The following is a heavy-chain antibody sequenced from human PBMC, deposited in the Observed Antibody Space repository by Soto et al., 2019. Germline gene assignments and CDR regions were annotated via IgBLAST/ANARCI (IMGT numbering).Heavy chain of an antibody. Sequence: QVQLVQSGAEVKKPGASVKVSCKASGYTFTSYDINWVRQATGQGLEWMGWMNPNSGNTGYEQKFQGRVTMTRNTAIRPTYMELSSLRAEDTAVYYCSSDLGIGSYWFDPWGQGTLVTVSS. V-gene: IGHV1-8*01. CDR1: GYTFTSYD. CDR2: MNPNSGNT. CDR3: SSDLGIGSYWFDP. D-gene: IGHD2-15*01. J-gene: IGHJ5*02.